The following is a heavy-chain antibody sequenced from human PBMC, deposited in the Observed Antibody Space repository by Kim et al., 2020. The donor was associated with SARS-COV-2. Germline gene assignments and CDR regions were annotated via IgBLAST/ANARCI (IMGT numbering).Heavy chain of an antibody. CDR1: GGTFSSYA. J-gene: IGHJ3*02. CDR2: IIPILGIA. V-gene: IGHV1-69*04. CDR3: AREGDVPTYYYDSSGYYVHAFDI. D-gene: IGHD3-22*01. Sequence: SVKVSCNASGGTFSSYAISWVRQAPGQGLEWMGRIIPILGIANYAQKFQGRVTITADKSTSTAYMELSSLRSEDTAVYYCAREGDVPTYYYDSSGYYVHAFDIWGQGTMVTVSS.